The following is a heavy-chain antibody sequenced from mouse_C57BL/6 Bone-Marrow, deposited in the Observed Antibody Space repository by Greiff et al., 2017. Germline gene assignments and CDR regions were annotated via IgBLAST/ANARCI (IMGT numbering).Heavy chain of an antibody. Sequence: EVQLQQSGAELVKPGASVKLSCKASGYTFTGYYMHWVKQRPEQGLEWIGEINPGTGGTTYNQKFKGKATLTADKSSSTAYLQLHSLTSEDSAGYYCARDGYWYFDDWGKGTTVTVSA. CDR2: INPGTGGT. J-gene: IGHJ1*03. V-gene: IGHV1-42*01. D-gene: IGHD1-1*01. CDR1: GYTFTGYY. CDR3: ARDGYWYFDD.